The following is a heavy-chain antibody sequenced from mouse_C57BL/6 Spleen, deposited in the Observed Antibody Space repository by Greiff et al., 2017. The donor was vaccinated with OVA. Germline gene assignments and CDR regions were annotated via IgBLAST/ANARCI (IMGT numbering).Heavy chain of an antibody. V-gene: IGHV1-52*01. Sequence: VKLQQPGAELVRPGSSVKLSCKASGYTFTSYWMHWVKQRPIQGLEWIGNVDPSDSETHYNQKFKDKATLTVDKSSSTAYMQLSSLTSEDSAVYYCARYSSYHYYAMDYWGQGTSVTVSS. CDR2: VDPSDSET. D-gene: IGHD1-1*01. CDR1: GYTFTSYW. CDR3: ARYSSYHYYAMDY. J-gene: IGHJ4*01.